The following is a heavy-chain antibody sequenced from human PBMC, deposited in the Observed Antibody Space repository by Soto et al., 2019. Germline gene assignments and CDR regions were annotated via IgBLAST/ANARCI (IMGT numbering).Heavy chain of an antibody. CDR2: IYSGGTT. J-gene: IGHJ4*01. D-gene: IGHD1-20*01. CDR1: GFTVSSNY. V-gene: IGHV3-53*01. Sequence: EVQLVESGGGLIQPGGSLRLSCAASGFTVSSNYMSWVRQAPGKGLEWVSVIYSGGTTYYADSVKGRFTISRDNSKNTLYLQVNSLRVEDTAMYYCAREGFITGTTGDYWGHGTLVTVSS. CDR3: AREGFITGTTGDY.